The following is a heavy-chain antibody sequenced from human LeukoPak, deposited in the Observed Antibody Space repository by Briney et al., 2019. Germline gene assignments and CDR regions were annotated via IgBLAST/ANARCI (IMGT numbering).Heavy chain of an antibody. CDR2: IYTSGST. CDR3: ARDQGDGHYASNGTFDY. J-gene: IGHJ4*02. CDR1: GGSINSGNYY. Sequence: SETLSLTCTVSGGSINSGNYYWTWIRQPAGKGLERIGRIYTSGSTNYNPSLESRLTISLETSKNQFPLNLSSVSAADTAVYYCARDQGDGHYASNGTFDYWGRGTLVTVSS. D-gene: IGHD3-22*01. V-gene: IGHV4-61*02.